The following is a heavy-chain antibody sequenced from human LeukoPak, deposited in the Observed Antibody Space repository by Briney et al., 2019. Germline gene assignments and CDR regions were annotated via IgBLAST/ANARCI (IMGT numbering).Heavy chain of an antibody. V-gene: IGHV4-39*07. D-gene: IGHD6-13*01. CDR1: GDSITSGNYY. Sequence: SETLSLTCSVSGDSITSGNYYWGWIRQPPGKELEWIGSIFYSGSTYYNPSLNSRVTMSVDTSKNQFFLKLSSVTAADTAVYYCARDILATSIAAPYYWGQGTLVTVSS. J-gene: IGHJ4*02. CDR3: ARDILATSIAAPYY. CDR2: IFYSGST.